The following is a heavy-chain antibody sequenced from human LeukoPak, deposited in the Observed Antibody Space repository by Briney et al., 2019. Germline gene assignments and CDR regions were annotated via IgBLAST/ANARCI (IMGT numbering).Heavy chain of an antibody. D-gene: IGHD6-19*01. V-gene: IGHV1-24*01. Sequence: GASAKVSCKVSGYTLTELSIHWVRQAPGKGLEWMGGFDPEDGETIYAQKFQGRVTMTEDTSTDTAYMELSSLRSEDTAVYYCAIRTPSSGWSIRGFDPWGQGTLVTVSS. CDR2: FDPEDGET. CDR3: AIRTPSSGWSIRGFDP. CDR1: GYTLTELS. J-gene: IGHJ5*02.